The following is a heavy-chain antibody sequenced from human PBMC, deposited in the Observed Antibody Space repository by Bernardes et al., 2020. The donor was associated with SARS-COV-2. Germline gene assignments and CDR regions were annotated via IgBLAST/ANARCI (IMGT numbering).Heavy chain of an antibody. V-gene: IGHV3-74*01. CDR2: IKSDGSET. CDR3: ASPLTPSI. J-gene: IGHJ3*02. Sequence: GWSLRISCAASGFPFSSYWLHWVRQAPGTGLVWVSQIKSDGSETIYADSAKGRFTVSRDNAKNTLYLQMNSLRAEDTAVYYCASPLTPSIWGQGTMVTVSS. CDR1: GFPFSSYW.